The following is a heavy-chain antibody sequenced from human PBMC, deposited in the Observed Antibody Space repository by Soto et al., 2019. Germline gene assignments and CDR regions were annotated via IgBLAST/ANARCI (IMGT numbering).Heavy chain of an antibody. CDR2: IAHDGSEK. CDR3: ARDLSALLGYSGYDSPPYYYGMDV. CDR1: GFSFSSYW. J-gene: IGHJ6*02. Sequence: PGGSLRLSCAVPGFSFSSYWMSWVRQAPGRGLEWVATIAHDGSEKFYVDSVKGRFTISRDNSKNTLYLQMNSLRAEDTAVYYCARDLSALLGYSGYDSPPYYYGMDVWGQGTTVTVSS. D-gene: IGHD5-12*01. V-gene: IGHV3-7*01.